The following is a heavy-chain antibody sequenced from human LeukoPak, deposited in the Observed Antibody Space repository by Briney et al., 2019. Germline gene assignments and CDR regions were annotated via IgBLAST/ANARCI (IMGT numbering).Heavy chain of an antibody. V-gene: IGHV4-4*07. CDR3: ARDRIEYYYYYGMDV. CDR1: GGSISSYY. J-gene: IGHJ6*02. D-gene: IGHD3-16*02. CDR2: IYTSGST. Sequence: PSETLSLTCTVSGGSISSYYWSCMRQPAGKGLEGIGRIYTSGSTNYNPSLKSRVTMSVDTSKNQFSLKLSSVTAADTAVYYCARDRIEYYYYYGMDVWGQGTTVTVSS.